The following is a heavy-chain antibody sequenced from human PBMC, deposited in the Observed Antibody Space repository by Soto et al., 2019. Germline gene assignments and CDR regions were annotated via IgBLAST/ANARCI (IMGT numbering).Heavy chain of an antibody. D-gene: IGHD6-19*01. CDR1: GFTFSSYW. J-gene: IGHJ4*02. V-gene: IGHV3-15*01. CDR2: IKSKTDGGTT. Sequence: GGSLRLSCAASGFTFSSYWMSWVRQAPEKGLEWVGRIKSKTDGGTTAYAAPVKGRFTISRDDSKNTLFLQMNSLETEDTAVYYCTTETDIAVAGLDYWGQGTLVTVSS. CDR3: TTETDIAVAGLDY.